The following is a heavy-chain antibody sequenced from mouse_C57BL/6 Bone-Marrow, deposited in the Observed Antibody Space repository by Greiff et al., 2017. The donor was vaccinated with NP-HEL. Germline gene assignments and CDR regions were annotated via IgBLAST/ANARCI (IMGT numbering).Heavy chain of an antibody. D-gene: IGHD1-1*01. J-gene: IGHJ2*01. CDR3: ARYYYDGGYFDY. CDR2: IDPRSGGT. Sequence: QVQLQQSGAELVRPGASVKLSCKASGYTFTNYWMSWVKQRPGRGLEWIGRIDPRSGGTKYNEKFKGKATLTVDKPSSTAYMELRSLTSEDSAVYYCARYYYDGGYFDYWGQGTTLTVSS. V-gene: IGHV1-62-3*01. CDR1: GYTFTNYW.